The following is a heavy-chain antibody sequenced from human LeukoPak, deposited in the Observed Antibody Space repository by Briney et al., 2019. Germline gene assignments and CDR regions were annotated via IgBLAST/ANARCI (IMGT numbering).Heavy chain of an antibody. V-gene: IGHV3-72*01. Sequence: GGSLRLSCAASGFTFSDAYMDWVRQAPGKGLEWVGRVRNKPNGYTTDYAASVKGRFTISRDDSENSMYLQMNSLKTEDTAVYYCTRVGHGDYFHSCGQGTLVTVSS. CDR1: GFTFSDAY. CDR3: TRVGHGDYFHS. CDR2: VRNKPNGYTT. D-gene: IGHD4-17*01. J-gene: IGHJ4*01.